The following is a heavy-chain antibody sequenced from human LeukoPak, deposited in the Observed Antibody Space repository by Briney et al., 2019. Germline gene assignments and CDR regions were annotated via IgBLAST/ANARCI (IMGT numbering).Heavy chain of an antibody. Sequence: ASVKVSCKASGYTFTSYYMHWVRQAPGQGLEWMGIINPSGGSTSYAQKFQGRVTMTRDMSTSTVYMELRSLRSDDTAVYYCARGVYYYDSSGRYYFDYWGQGTLVTVSS. V-gene: IGHV1-46*01. CDR3: ARGVYYYDSSGRYYFDY. CDR1: GYTFTSYY. J-gene: IGHJ4*02. CDR2: INPSGGST. D-gene: IGHD3-22*01.